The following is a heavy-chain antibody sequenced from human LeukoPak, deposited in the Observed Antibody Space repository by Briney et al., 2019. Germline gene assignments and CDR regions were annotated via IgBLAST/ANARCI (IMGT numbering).Heavy chain of an antibody. CDR2: ISGSGGST. V-gene: IGHV3-23*01. Sequence: GGSLRLSCAASGFTFSSNAMSWVRQAPGKGLEWVSSISGSGGSTNYADSVKGRFTISRDNSRNTLYLQMKSLRAEDTAVYYCARCPAAGILGWVDPWGQGTLVTVSS. CDR3: ARCPAAGILGWVDP. CDR1: GFTFSSNA. J-gene: IGHJ5*02. D-gene: IGHD6-13*01.